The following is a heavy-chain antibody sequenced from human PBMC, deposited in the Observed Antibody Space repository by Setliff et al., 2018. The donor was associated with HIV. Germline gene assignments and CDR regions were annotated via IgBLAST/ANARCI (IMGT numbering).Heavy chain of an antibody. J-gene: IGHJ4*02. CDR2: IYTSGTT. V-gene: IGHV4-59*11. Sequence: PSETLSLTCFVSGVSISGHFWGWIRQPPGKGLEWIGYIYTSGTTEYNPSLDSRVTISVDTSKKQFSLKLSSVTAADTAVYYCVRVPDYWGPGTLVTVSS. CDR3: VRVPDY. CDR1: GVSISGHF.